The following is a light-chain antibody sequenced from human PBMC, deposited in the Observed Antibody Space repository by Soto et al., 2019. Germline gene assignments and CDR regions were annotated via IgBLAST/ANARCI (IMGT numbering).Light chain of an antibody. CDR2: DAS. CDR3: QQYNSYLWT. J-gene: IGKJ1*01. Sequence: IQMTQSPSSLSASVGDTVTITCRASQRISSWLAWYQQKPGKAPKLLIYDASSLESGVPSRFSGSGSGTEFTLTISSLQPDDFATYYCQQYNSYLWTFGQGTKVDIK. V-gene: IGKV1-5*01. CDR1: QRISSW.